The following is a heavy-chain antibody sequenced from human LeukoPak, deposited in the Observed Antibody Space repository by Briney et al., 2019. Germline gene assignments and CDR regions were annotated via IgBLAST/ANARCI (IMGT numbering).Heavy chain of an antibody. CDR1: GGSFSYYY. J-gene: IGHJ4*02. Sequence: PSETLSLTCAVYGGSFSYYYWSWLRQPPGKGLEWIGEINHSGSTNYNPSLKSRVTISVDTSKNQFSLKLSSVTAEDTAVYYCASSYSSSWYYFDYWGQGTLVSVSS. V-gene: IGHV4-34*01. CDR2: INHSGST. CDR3: ASSYSSSWYYFDY. D-gene: IGHD6-13*01.